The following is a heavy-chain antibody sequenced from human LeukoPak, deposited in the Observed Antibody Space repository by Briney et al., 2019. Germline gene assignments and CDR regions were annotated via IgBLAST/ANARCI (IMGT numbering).Heavy chain of an antibody. D-gene: IGHD6-13*01. Sequence: GGSLRLSCAASGFTFSSYGMHWVRKAPGKGLEWVAVISYDGSNKYYADSVKGRFTISRDNSKNTLYLQMNSLRAEDTAVYYCAKAHSSSWYAEGYYFDYWGQGTLVTVSS. V-gene: IGHV3-30*18. CDR3: AKAHSSSWYAEGYYFDY. J-gene: IGHJ4*02. CDR1: GFTFSSYG. CDR2: ISYDGSNK.